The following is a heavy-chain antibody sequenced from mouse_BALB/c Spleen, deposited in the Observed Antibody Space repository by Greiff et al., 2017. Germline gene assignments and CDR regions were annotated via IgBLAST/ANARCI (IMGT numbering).Heavy chain of an antibody. Sequence: EVMLVESGGGLVQPGGSMKLSCVASGFTFSSYWMSWVRQSPEKGLEWVAEIRLKSDNYATHYAESVKGKFTISRDDSKSRLYLQMNSLRAEDTGIYYCTVYYGNFWFAYWGQGTLVTVSA. V-gene: IGHV6-6*02. D-gene: IGHD2-1*01. CDR3: TVYYGNFWFAY. J-gene: IGHJ3*01. CDR2: IRLKSDNYAT. CDR1: GFTFSSYW.